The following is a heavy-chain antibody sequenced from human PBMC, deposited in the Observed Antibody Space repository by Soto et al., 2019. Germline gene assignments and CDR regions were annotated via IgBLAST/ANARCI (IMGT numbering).Heavy chain of an antibody. Sequence: SETLSLTCTVSGGSISSYYWSWIRQPPGKGLEWIGYIYYSGSTNYNPSLKSRVTISVDTSKNQFSLKLSSVTAADTAVYYCARLNDYIWGSYRYFDYWGQGTLVTVS. CDR1: GGSISSYY. J-gene: IGHJ4*02. V-gene: IGHV4-59*08. D-gene: IGHD3-16*02. CDR3: ARLNDYIWGSYRYFDY. CDR2: IYYSGST.